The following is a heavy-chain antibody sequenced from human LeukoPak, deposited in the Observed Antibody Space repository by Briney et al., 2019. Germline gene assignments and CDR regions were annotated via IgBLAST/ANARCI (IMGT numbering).Heavy chain of an antibody. CDR1: GGSISSYY. D-gene: IGHD4-23*01. CDR2: IYYSGST. CDR3: ARATVVTPGILYFDL. Sequence: PSETLSLTCTVSGGSISSYYWSWIRQPPGKGLEWIGYIYYSGSTNYNPSLKSRVTISVDTSKNQFSLKLSSVTAADTAVYYCARATVVTPGILYFDLWGRGTLVTVSS. V-gene: IGHV4-59*01. J-gene: IGHJ2*01.